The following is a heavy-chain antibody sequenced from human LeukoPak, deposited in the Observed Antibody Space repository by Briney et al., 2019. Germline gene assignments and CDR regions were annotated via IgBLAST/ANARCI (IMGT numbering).Heavy chain of an antibody. Sequence: AGGSLRLSCAASGFTFSSYAMSWVRQAPGKGLEWVSAISGSGGSTYYADSVKGRFTISRDNSKNTLYLQMNSPRAEDTAVYYCAKPFQYDYGGKRAAVDDWGQGTLVTGSS. CDR1: GFTFSSYA. D-gene: IGHD4-23*01. J-gene: IGHJ4*02. CDR2: ISGSGGST. V-gene: IGHV3-23*01. CDR3: AKPFQYDYGGKRAAVDD.